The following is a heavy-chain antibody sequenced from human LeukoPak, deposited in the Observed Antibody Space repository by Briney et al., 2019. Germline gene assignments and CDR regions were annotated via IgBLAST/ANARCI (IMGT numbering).Heavy chain of an antibody. V-gene: IGHV1-2*02. CDR2: ITPNSGGT. D-gene: IGHD2-15*01. CDR3: ARGRGGGYFDF. J-gene: IGHJ4*02. Sequence: ASVRVSCKASGYTFTTYNIHWVRQAPGQGLEWMGWITPNSGGTNYAQKFQGRVTMTRDTSISTAYMELSRLRSDDTAAYSCARGRGGGYFDFWGQVSLVTVSS. CDR1: GYTFTTYN.